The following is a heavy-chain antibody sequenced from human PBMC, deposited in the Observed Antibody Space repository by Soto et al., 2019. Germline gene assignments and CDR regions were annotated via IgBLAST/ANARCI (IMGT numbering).Heavy chain of an antibody. CDR1: GFTFSDYA. J-gene: IGHJ4*02. CDR3: ARARDYYDSSGYYYFDY. D-gene: IGHD3-22*01. Sequence: EVQLLESGGDLVQPGGSLRLSCAASGFTFSDYAMNWVRQGPGKGLEWVSAIDASGGSAYYADSVKGRFTISRDNSENTLYLQMNSLRAEDTAVYYCARARDYYDSSGYYYFDYWGQGTLVTVSS. V-gene: IGHV3-23*01. CDR2: IDASGGSA.